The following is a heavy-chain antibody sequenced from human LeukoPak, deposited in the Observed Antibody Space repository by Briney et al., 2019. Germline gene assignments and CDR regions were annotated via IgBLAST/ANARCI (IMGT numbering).Heavy chain of an antibody. V-gene: IGHV5-51*01. CDR3: ARATFMYSSSSAGWFDP. J-gene: IGHJ5*02. Sequence: GESLKISCKGSGYSFTSYWIGWVRQMPGKGLEWMGIIYPGGSDTRYSPSFQGQVTISADKSISTAYLQWSSLKASDTAMYYCARATFMYSSSSAGWFDPWGQGTLVTVSS. CDR1: GYSFTSYW. CDR2: IYPGGSDT. D-gene: IGHD6-6*01.